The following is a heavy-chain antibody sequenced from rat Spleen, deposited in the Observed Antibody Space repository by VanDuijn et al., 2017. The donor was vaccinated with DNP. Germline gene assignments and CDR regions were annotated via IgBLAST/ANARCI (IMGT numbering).Heavy chain of an antibody. Sequence: EVQLVESGGGLVQPGRSLKLSCAASGFTFSDYNMAWVRQAPKKGLEWVTSINYEGSSTHYLDSVKGRFTISRDNAENTVYLQMNSLRSEDTATYYCKLGGAYWGQGVMVTVSS. J-gene: IGHJ2*01. V-gene: IGHV5S10*01. CDR1: GFTFSDYN. CDR3: KLGGAY. D-gene: IGHD5-1*01. CDR2: INYEGSST.